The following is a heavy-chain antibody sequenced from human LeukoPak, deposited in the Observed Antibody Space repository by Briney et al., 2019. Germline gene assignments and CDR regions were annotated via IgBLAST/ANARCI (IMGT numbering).Heavy chain of an antibody. CDR2: IYTSGST. CDR1: GGSISSYY. D-gene: IGHD2-15*01. CDR3: ARSVVAATTFRPLDY. J-gene: IGHJ4*02. Sequence: PSETLSLTCTVSGGSISSYYWSWIRQPAGKGLEWIGRIYTSGSTNYNPSLKSRVTMSVDTSKNQFSLKLSSVTAADTAVYYCARSVVAATTFRPLDYWGQGTLVTVSS. V-gene: IGHV4-4*07.